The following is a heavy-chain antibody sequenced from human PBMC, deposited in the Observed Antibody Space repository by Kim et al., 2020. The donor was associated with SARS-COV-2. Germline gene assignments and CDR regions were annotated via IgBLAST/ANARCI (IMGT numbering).Heavy chain of an antibody. D-gene: IGHD4-17*01. J-gene: IGHJ4*02. CDR2: IYYSGST. V-gene: IGHV4-59*13. Sequence: SETLSLTCTVSGGSISSYYWSWIRQPPGKGLEWIGYIYYSGSTNYNPSLKSRVTISVDTSKNQFSLKLSSVTAADTAVYYCARESDYGEAYWGQGTLVTVSS. CDR1: GGSISSYY. CDR3: ARESDYGEAY.